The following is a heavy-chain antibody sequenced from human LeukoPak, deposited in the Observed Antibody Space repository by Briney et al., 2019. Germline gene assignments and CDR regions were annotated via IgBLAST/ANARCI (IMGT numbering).Heavy chain of an antibody. CDR2: IYSTGST. J-gene: IGHJ6*03. V-gene: IGHV4-61*10. D-gene: IGHD6-13*01. Sequence: SETLSLTCTVSGDSISNGTYYWNWIRQPAGKGLEWIGRIYSTGSTNYNPSLKSRVTISVDTSKNQFSLKLSSVTAADTAVYYCAREGSSSRGGYYYYMDVWGKGTTVTISS. CDR3: AREGSSSRGGYYYYMDV. CDR1: GDSISNGTYY.